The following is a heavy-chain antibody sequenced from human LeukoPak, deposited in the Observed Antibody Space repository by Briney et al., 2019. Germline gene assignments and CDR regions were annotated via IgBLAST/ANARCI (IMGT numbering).Heavy chain of an antibody. V-gene: IGHV3-30*18. CDR3: AKRYSSGWYYSWAGLDY. CDR1: GFTLSSYG. J-gene: IGHJ4*02. D-gene: IGHD6-19*01. Sequence: GGSLRLSCAASGFTLSSYGMHWVRQAPGKGLEWVAVISYDGSNKYYADSVKGRFTISRDNSKNTLYLQMNSLRAEDTAVYYCAKRYSSGWYYSWAGLDYWGQGTLVTVSS. CDR2: ISYDGSNK.